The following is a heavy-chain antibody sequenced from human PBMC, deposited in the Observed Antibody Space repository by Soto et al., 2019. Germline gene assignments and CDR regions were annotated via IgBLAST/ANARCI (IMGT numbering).Heavy chain of an antibody. CDR3: ARDAMPYYFSSMASDY. CDR2: TSVYNGNT. V-gene: IGHV1-18*01. Sequence: QVQLVQSGAEVKKPGASVKVSCKASGYTFTSYGISWVRQAPGQGPEWMGWTSVYNGNTNFAQNLQDRVNMTTDTSTTTAFMELRSLRSDDTAVYYCARDAMPYYFSSMASDYWGQGTLVTVSS. CDR1: GYTFTSYG. J-gene: IGHJ4*02. D-gene: IGHD2-2*01.